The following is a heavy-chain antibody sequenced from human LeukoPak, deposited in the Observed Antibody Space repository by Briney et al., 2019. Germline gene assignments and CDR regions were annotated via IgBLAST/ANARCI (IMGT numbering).Heavy chain of an antibody. V-gene: IGHV4-38-2*01. D-gene: IGHD3-22*01. J-gene: IGHJ4*02. Sequence: PSETLSLTCAVSGYSISNTHYWGWIRQPPGKGLEWIGSIYNSGSTHYNPSPKSRVTISVDTSMNQFSLKLSSVTAADTAVYYCARNSSGIHFDYWGRGTLVTVSS. CDR3: ARNSSGIHFDY. CDR1: GYSISNTHY. CDR2: IYNSGST.